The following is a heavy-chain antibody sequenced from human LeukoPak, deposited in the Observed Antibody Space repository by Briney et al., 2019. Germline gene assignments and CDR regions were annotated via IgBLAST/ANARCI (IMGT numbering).Heavy chain of an antibody. CDR2: IYSGGST. Sequence: TGGSLRLSCAASGFTVSSNYMSWVRQAPGKELEWVSVIYSGGSTYYADSVKGRFTISRDNSKNTLYLQMNSLRAEDTAVYYCARSARWFGVDYWGQGTLVTVSS. CDR3: ARSARWFGVDY. CDR1: GFTVSSNY. D-gene: IGHD3-10*01. J-gene: IGHJ4*02. V-gene: IGHV3-53*01.